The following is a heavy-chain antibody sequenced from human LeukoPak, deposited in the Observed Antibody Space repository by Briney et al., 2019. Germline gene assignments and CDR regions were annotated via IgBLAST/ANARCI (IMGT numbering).Heavy chain of an antibody. CDR3: ARGSGSYHTAYMN. Sequence: GESLKISCKGSGYSFTSYWIGWVRQMPGKGLEWMGIIYPGDSDTRFSPSFQGQVTISADKSISTAYLQWSSLEASDTAMYYCARGSGSYHTAYMNWGQGTLVTVSS. V-gene: IGHV5-51*01. D-gene: IGHD1-26*01. CDR1: GYSFTSYW. J-gene: IGHJ4*02. CDR2: IYPGDSDT.